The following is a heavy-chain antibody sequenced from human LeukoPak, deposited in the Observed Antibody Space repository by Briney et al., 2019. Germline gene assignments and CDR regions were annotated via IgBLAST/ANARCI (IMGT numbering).Heavy chain of an antibody. V-gene: IGHV4-30-2*01. CDR2: IYHSGST. J-gene: IGHJ4*02. CDR1: GGSISSGGYS. D-gene: IGHD3-22*01. CDR3: ASRPQDSDRRYFDY. Sequence: KASETLSLTCAVSGGSISSGGYSWSWIRQPPGKGLEWIGYIYHSGSTYYNPSLESRVTISVDTSKNQFSLKLSSVTAADTAVYYCASRPQDSDRRYFDYWGQGTLVTVSS.